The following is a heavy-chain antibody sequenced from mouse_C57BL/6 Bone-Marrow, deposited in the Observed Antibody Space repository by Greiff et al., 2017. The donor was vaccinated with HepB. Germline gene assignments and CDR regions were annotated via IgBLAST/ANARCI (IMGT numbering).Heavy chain of an antibody. J-gene: IGHJ1*03. D-gene: IGHD2-2*01. CDR2: IRNKANNHAT. V-gene: IGHV6-6*01. CDR1: GFTFSDAW. CDR3: TRGVTTGDWYFDV. Sequence: EVKLMESGGGLVQPGGSMKLSCAASGFTFSDAWMDWVRQSPEKGLEWVAEIRNKANNHATYYAESVKGRFTISRDDSKSSVYLQMNSLRAEDTGIYYCTRGVTTGDWYFDVWGTGTTVTVSS.